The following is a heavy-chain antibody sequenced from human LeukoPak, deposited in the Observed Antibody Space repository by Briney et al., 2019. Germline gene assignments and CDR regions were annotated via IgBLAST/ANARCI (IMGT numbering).Heavy chain of an antibody. CDR1: GGSISSGGYY. Sequence: SETLSLTCTVSGGSISSGGYYWSWIRQHPGKGLEWIGYIYYSGSTYYNPSLKSRVTISVDTSKNQFSLKLSSMTAADTAVYYCAREEGISDAFDIWGQGTMVTVSS. J-gene: IGHJ3*02. CDR2: IYYSGST. V-gene: IGHV4-31*03. CDR3: AREEGISDAFDI.